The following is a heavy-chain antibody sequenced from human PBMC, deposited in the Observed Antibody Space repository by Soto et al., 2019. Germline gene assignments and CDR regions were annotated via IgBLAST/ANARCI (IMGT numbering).Heavy chain of an antibody. J-gene: IGHJ4*02. CDR3: ARGSGSYLGSDY. D-gene: IGHD3-10*01. CDR2: IIPILGIA. V-gene: IGHV1-69*02. CDR1: GGTFSSYT. Sequence: QVQLVQSGAEVKKPGSSVKVSCKASGGTFSSYTISWVRQAPGQGLEWMGRIIPILGIANYAQKFQGRVTITADKSTSTACMELSSLRSEDTAVYYCARGSGSYLGSDYWGQGTLVTVSS.